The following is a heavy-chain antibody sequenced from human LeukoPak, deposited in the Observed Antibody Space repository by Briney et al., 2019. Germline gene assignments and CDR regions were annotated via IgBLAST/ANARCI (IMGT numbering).Heavy chain of an antibody. Sequence: SETLSLTCAVSGGSISKSDWWSWVRQPPGKGLEWIGEIYHTGSTNYNPSLKGRVTISVDKSKNQFSLKLSSVTAADTAVYYCARRIQLWPYYFDYWGQGTLITVSS. D-gene: IGHD5-18*01. CDR2: IYHTGST. V-gene: IGHV4-4*02. J-gene: IGHJ4*02. CDR3: ARRIQLWPYYFDY. CDR1: GGSISKSDW.